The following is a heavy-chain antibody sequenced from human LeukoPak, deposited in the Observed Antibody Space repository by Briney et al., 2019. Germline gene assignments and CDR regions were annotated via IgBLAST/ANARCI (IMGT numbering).Heavy chain of an antibody. V-gene: IGHV1-2*06. Sequence: ASVKASCKASGYTFTGYYMHWVRQAPGQGLEWMGRINPNSGDTNYAQNFQGRVTMTRDTSISTAYMELRSLRSDDTAVYYCARVYACGSTNCPDRYWGQGTLVTVSS. D-gene: IGHD2-2*01. CDR1: GYTFTGYY. CDR2: INPNSGDT. CDR3: ARVYACGSTNCPDRY. J-gene: IGHJ4*02.